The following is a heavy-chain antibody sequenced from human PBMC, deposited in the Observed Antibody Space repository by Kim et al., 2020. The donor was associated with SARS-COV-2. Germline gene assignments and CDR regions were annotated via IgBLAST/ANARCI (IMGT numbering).Heavy chain of an antibody. CDR3: AKDLRWFGELSLYYYYGMDV. V-gene: IGHV3-33*06. CDR2: IWYDGSNK. CDR1: GFTFSSYG. Sequence: GGSLRLSCAASGFTFSSYGMHWVRQAPGKGLEWVAVIWYDGSNKYYADSVKGRFTISRDNSKNTLYLQMNSLRAEDTAVYYCAKDLRWFGELSLYYYYGMDVWGQGTTVTVSS. D-gene: IGHD3-10*01. J-gene: IGHJ6*02.